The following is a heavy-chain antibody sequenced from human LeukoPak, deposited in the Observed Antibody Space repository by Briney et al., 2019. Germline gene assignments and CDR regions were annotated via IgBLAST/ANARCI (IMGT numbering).Heavy chain of an antibody. CDR2: INPNSCGT. CDR1: GYTFTAYY. Sequence: SVKVSCKASGYTFTAYYLHWVRQAPGQGLKWMGWINPNSCGTTYAQQFQDRIPMTRDTSISTAHTDLARLASYDTAVYYFARDSGRSSWEFDFWGQGTLVTVSS. D-gene: IGHD6-13*01. V-gene: IGHV1-2*02. CDR3: ARDSGRSSWEFDF. J-gene: IGHJ4*02.